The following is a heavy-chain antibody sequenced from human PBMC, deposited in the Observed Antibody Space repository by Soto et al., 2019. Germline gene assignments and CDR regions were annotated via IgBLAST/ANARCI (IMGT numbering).Heavy chain of an antibody. V-gene: IGHV2-5*02. CDR3: AHSPGWFDP. CDR2: IYWDDDK. J-gene: IGHJ5*02. CDR1: GFSLSTSGVG. Sequence: QITLKESGPTLVKPTQTLTLTCTFSGFSLSTSGVGVGWIRQPPGKALEWLALIYWDDDKRYSPSLKSRLTITKDTSKNQVVLTMTNIDPVDTATYYCAHSPGWFDPWGQGTLVTVSS.